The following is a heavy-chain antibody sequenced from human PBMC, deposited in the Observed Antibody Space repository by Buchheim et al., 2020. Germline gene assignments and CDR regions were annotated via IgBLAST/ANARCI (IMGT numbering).Heavy chain of an antibody. Sequence: EVQLVESGGGLVQPGGSLRLSCAASGFTFSRYWMSWVRQAPGKGLEWVANIKQDGSEKYYVDSVKGRFTISRDNAKNSLYLQMNSLRAEDTAVYYCARDDYGDSGGIDYWGQGTL. CDR3: ARDDYGDSGGIDY. CDR1: GFTFSRYW. CDR2: IKQDGSEK. D-gene: IGHD4-17*01. V-gene: IGHV3-7*01. J-gene: IGHJ4*02.